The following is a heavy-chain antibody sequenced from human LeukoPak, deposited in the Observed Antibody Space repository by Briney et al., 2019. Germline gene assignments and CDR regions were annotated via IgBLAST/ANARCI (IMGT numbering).Heavy chain of an antibody. Sequence: SETLSLTCAVYGGSFSGYYWSWIRQPPGKGLEWIGEINHSGSTNYNPSLKSRVTISVDTSKNQFSLKLSSVTAADTAVYYCARGWYGAPRSTFDIWGQGTMVTVSS. V-gene: IGHV4-34*01. J-gene: IGHJ3*02. CDR2: INHSGST. D-gene: IGHD4-17*01. CDR1: GGSFSGYY. CDR3: ARGWYGAPRSTFDI.